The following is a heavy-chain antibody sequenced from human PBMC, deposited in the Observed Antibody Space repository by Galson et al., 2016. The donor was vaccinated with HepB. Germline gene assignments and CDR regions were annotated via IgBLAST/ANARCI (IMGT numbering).Heavy chain of an antibody. V-gene: IGHV4-59*02. D-gene: IGHD5-24*01. Sequence: SETLSLTCNVSGGSVSDYQWSWIRQSPGRELEWIGYIYHSGIANYNPSLKSRVTISLDRSKNQFSLNLKSVTAADTAMYYCAIPMKPWLHLVVWGQGTLVTVSS. CDR2: IYHSGIA. CDR1: GGSVSDYQ. CDR3: AIPMKPWLHLVV. J-gene: IGHJ4*02.